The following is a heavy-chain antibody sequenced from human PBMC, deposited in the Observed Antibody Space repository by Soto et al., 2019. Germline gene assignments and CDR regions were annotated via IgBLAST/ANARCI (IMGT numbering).Heavy chain of an antibody. CDR3: ARAARGYCSSTSCTNWFDP. Sequence: QVQLQESGPGLVKPSQTLSLTCTVSGGSISSGGYYWSWIRQHPGKGLEWIGYIYYSGSTYYNPSLKSHVTISVDTSKNQFSLKLSSVTAADTAVYYCARAARGYCSSTSCTNWFDPWGQGTLVTVSS. CDR1: GGSISSGGYY. V-gene: IGHV4-31*01. CDR2: IYYSGST. D-gene: IGHD2-2*01. J-gene: IGHJ5*02.